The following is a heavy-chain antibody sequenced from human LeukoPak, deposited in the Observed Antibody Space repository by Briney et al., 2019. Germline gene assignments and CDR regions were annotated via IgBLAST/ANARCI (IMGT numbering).Heavy chain of an antibody. V-gene: IGHV3-21*01. Sequence: GGSLRLSCAASGFTFSSYSMNWVRQAPGKGLEWVSSISSSSSYIYYADSVKGRFTISRDNAKNSLYLQMNSLRAEDTAVYYCARAISSARPHYYYYMDVWGKGTTVTVSS. CDR3: ARAISSARPHYYYYMDV. CDR2: ISSSSSYI. J-gene: IGHJ6*03. D-gene: IGHD6-6*01. CDR1: GFTFSSYS.